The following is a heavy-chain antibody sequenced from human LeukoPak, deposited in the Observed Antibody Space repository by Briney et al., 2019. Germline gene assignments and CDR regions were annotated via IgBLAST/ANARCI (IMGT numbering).Heavy chain of an antibody. CDR2: INFDGSRT. Sequence: QPGGSLRLSCAASGVTSSNYWMHWVRQAPGKGPVWVSRINFDGSRTTYADSVKGRFTISRDSAKNTLYLQMDSLRAEDTAVYYCARTLKGAPIAAASPDYYYYGMDVWGQGTTVTVSS. J-gene: IGHJ6*02. CDR1: GVTSSNYW. CDR3: ARTLKGAPIAAASPDYYYYGMDV. D-gene: IGHD6-13*01. V-gene: IGHV3-74*01.